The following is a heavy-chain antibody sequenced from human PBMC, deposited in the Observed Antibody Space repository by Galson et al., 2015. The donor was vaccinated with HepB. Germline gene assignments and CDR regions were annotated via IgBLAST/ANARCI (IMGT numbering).Heavy chain of an antibody. D-gene: IGHD3-3*01. CDR3: ARVRITIFGVVIGALDI. Sequence: SLRLSCAASGFTFSSYAMHWVRQAPGKGLEWVAVISYDGSNKYYADSVKGRFTISRDNSKNTLYLQMNSLRAEDTAVYYCARVRITIFGVVIGALDIWGQGTMVTVSS. CDR1: GFTFSSYA. V-gene: IGHV3-30-3*01. CDR2: ISYDGSNK. J-gene: IGHJ3*02.